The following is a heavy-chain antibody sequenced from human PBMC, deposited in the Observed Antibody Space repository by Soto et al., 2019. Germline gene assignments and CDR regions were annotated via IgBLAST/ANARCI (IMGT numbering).Heavy chain of an antibody. Sequence: SETLSLTCTVSGGSISPFYWSWVRQPPGKGLEWIGYLYYSGNTNYNPSLKSRVAISVDASKNQVSLRLTSVTAADTAVYYCARVGGVAARTFDYWGQGTVVTVS. D-gene: IGHD2-15*01. CDR1: GGSISPFY. CDR3: ARVGGVAARTFDY. CDR2: LYYSGNT. V-gene: IGHV4-59*01. J-gene: IGHJ4*02.